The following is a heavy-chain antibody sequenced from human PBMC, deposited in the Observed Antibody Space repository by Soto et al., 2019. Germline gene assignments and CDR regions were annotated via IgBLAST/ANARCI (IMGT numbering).Heavy chain of an antibody. CDR3: AKLAPASIFPHDY. V-gene: IGHV3-30*18. D-gene: IGHD3-9*01. J-gene: IGHJ4*02. Sequence: GGSLRLSCKTSGFIFSSHDMHWVRQAPGKGLQWVAVISHDGGKIFHTDSVEGRFTISRDNSQSTLFLDMNSLRPEDTAVYFCAKLAPASIFPHDYWGQGTLVTVSS. CDR2: ISHDGGKI. CDR1: GFIFSSHD.